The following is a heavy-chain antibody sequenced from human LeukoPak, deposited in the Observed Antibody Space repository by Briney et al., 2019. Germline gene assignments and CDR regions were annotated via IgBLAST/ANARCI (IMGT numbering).Heavy chain of an antibody. CDR2: ISTDASST. V-gene: IGHV3-74*01. J-gene: IGHJ4*02. D-gene: IGHD4-11*01. CDR1: RFTFSSYW. Sequence: GGSLRLSCAGSRFTFSSYWMHWVRQAPGKGLVWVSRISTDASSTTYADSVKGRFTISRDNAKGTLYLQMSSLRAEDTAVYYCTGHHQAYSRTYWGQGTLVTVSS. CDR3: TGHHQAYSRTY.